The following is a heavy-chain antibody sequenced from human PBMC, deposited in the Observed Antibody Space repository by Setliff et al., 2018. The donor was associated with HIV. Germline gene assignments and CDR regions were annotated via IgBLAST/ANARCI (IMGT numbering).Heavy chain of an antibody. V-gene: IGHV4-59*12. CDR3: ARDRRGYYYGSGSCYMDV. J-gene: IGHJ6*03. CDR2: ISYSGST. D-gene: IGHD3-10*01. CDR1: GGSISSYY. Sequence: SETLSLTCTVSGGSISSYYWSWIRQPPGKGLEWIGYISYSGSTNYNPSLKSRLTISVDTSKNQFSLKLSSVTAADTAVYYCARDRRGYYYGSGSCYMDVWGTGTTVTVSS.